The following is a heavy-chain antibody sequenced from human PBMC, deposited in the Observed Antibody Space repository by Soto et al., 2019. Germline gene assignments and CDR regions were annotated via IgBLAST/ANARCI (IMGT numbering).Heavy chain of an antibody. CDR3: AILGGYCSSANCFGYYAMDV. CDR1: GGSISSGGYS. V-gene: IGHV4-30-2*01. Sequence: PSETLSLTCAVSGGSISSGGYSCNWIRQPPGKGLEWIGYIYHSGRTYYNPSLESRVTISVDTSKNQFSLKVTSVTVADTAVYFCAILGGYCSSANCFGYYAMDVWGQGTTVTVSS. J-gene: IGHJ6*02. D-gene: IGHD2-2*01. CDR2: IYHSGRT.